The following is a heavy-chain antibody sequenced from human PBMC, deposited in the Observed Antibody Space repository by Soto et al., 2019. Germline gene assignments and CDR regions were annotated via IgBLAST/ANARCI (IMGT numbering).Heavy chain of an antibody. D-gene: IGHD1-20*01. CDR2: IVPIFGTP. J-gene: IGHJ6*02. Sequence: QVQLVQSGAEVKKPGSSVKVSYKASGGTFSSYAFSWVRQAPGQGLEWMGGIVPIFGTPDYAQRFQGRATIIADESTRTAYLELRSLTSEDTAVYFCARTSIKGTILGSNYYYYGMDVWGQGTTVTVSS. V-gene: IGHV1-69*12. CDR3: ARTSIKGTILGSNYYYYGMDV. CDR1: GGTFSSYA.